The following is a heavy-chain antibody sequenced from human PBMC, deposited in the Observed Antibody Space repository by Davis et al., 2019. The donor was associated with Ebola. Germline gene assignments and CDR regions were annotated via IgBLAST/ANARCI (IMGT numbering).Heavy chain of an antibody. CDR1: GFGFSSHS. D-gene: IGHD1-14*01. CDR2: ISSDAVNE. CDR3: AIDGAGPEYYFGY. J-gene: IGHJ4*02. V-gene: IGHV3-30*03. Sequence: PGGSLRLSCAASGFGFSSHSMHWVRQAPGKGLEWVALISSDAVNEYYADSVKGRFTISRDNSRSTLNLGMGSLREDDTALYYCAIDGAGPEYYFGYLGQGTLVTVSS.